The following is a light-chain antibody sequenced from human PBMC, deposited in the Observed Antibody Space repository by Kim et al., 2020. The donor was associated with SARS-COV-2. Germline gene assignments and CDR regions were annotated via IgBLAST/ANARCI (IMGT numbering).Light chain of an antibody. CDR2: DVS. Sequence: QSITISCTGTSSDVGGYNDVSWYQQHPGKAPKLIIYDVSNRPSGVSNRFSGSKSGNTASLTISGLQAEYEADYYCSSYTSSSTWVFGGGTQLTVL. J-gene: IGLJ3*02. CDR1: SSDVGGYND. CDR3: SSYTSSSTWV. V-gene: IGLV2-14*03.